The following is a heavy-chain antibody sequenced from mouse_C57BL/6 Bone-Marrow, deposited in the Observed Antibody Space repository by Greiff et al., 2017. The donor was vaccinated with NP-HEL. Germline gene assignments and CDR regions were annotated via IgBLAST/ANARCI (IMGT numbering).Heavy chain of an antibody. CDR3: ARSHYSKRDYFDY. CDR2: IYPRDGST. V-gene: IGHV1-78*01. J-gene: IGHJ2*01. D-gene: IGHD2-5*01. Sequence: QVQLQQSDAELVKPGASVTISCKVSGYTFTDHTIHWMKQRPEQGLEWIGYIYPRDGSTKYNEKFTGKATLTVDKSSSTAYMQRNSLTSEDSSFYFGARSHYSKRDYFDYWGQGTTLTVSA. CDR1: GYTFTDHT.